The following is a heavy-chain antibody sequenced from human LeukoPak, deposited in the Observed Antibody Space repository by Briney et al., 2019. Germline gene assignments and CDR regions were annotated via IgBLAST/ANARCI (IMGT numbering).Heavy chain of an antibody. J-gene: IGHJ4*02. CDR1: GFTFSSYA. CDR3: AKVGTWTY. Sequence: PGGPLRLSCAASGFTFSSYALSWVRQAPGKGLEWVSAINYSGGTTYYADSVKGRFTISRDNSKYTLYLQMNSLRVEDTAVYFCAKVGTWTYWGQGTLVTVSS. CDR2: INYSGGTT. D-gene: IGHD3/OR15-3a*01. V-gene: IGHV3-23*01.